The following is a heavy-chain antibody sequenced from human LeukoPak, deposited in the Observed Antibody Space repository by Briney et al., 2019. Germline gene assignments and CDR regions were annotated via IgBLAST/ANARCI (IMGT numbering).Heavy chain of an antibody. CDR1: GYTFTGYY. CDR3: ARAPEKHMVRGEAEFDY. J-gene: IGHJ4*02. CDR2: NNPNSGGT. V-gene: IGHV1-2*04. D-gene: IGHD3-10*01. Sequence: ASVKVSCKASGYTFTGYYMHWVRQAPGQGLEWMGWNNPNSGGTNYAQKFQGWVTMTRDTSISTAYMELSRLRSDDTAVYYCARAPEKHMVRGEAEFDYWGQGTLVTVSS.